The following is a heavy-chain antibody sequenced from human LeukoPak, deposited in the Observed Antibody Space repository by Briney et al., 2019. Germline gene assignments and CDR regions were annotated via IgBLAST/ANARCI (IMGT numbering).Heavy chain of an antibody. J-gene: IGHJ4*02. V-gene: IGHV4-59*08. CDR3: ARHRPSSWEHFDY. CDR2: IYDSGST. Sequence: PSETLSLTCTVSGGSISSYYWSWIRQPPGKGLEWIGYIYDSGSTNYNPSLKSRVTISVDTSKNQFSLKLSSVTAADTAVYYCARHRPSSWEHFDYWGQGTLVTVSS. CDR1: GGSISSYY. D-gene: IGHD6-6*01.